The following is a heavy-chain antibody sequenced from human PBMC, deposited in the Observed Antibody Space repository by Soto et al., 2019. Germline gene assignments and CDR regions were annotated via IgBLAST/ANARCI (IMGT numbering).Heavy chain of an antibody. V-gene: IGHV6-1*01. CDR1: GDSVSSNSAA. D-gene: IGHD6-13*01. J-gene: IGHJ1*01. CDR2: TYYRSKWYN. CDR3: AREAGLPGIAAAGTNYFQH. Sequence: SQTLSLTCAISGDSVSSNSAAWNWIRQSPSRGLEWLGRTYYRSKWYNDYAVSVKSRITINPDTSKNQFSLQLNSVTPEDTAVYYCAREAGLPGIAAAGTNYFQHWGQGTLVTVSS.